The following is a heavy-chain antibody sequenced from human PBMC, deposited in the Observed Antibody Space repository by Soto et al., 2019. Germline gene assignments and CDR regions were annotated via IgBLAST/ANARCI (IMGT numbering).Heavy chain of an antibody. J-gene: IGHJ6*02. V-gene: IGHV1-2*04. CDR2: INPNSGGT. Sequence: ASVKVSCKASGYTFTGYYMHWVRQAPGQGLEWMGWINPNSGGTNYAQKFQGWVTMTRDTSISTAYMELSRLRSDDTAVYYCASPGKGYYGSGSCHYGMDDWGQGTTVTVSS. D-gene: IGHD3-10*01. CDR3: ASPGKGYYGSGSCHYGMDD. CDR1: GYTFTGYY.